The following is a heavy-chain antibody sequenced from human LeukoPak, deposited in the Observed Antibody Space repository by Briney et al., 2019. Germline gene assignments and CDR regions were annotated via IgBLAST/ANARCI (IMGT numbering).Heavy chain of an antibody. Sequence: GGSLRLSCVASGFTFNTFAMIWVRQPPGKGLEWVSAISGSGDNTYYADSVKGRFTVSRDNSKNTLYVQMKSLRAEDTAVYYCAKDFVVVPGNVNYFDYWGQGTLVTVSS. CDR2: ISGSGDNT. D-gene: IGHD2-21*02. CDR1: GFTFNTFA. V-gene: IGHV3-23*01. CDR3: AKDFVVVPGNVNYFDY. J-gene: IGHJ4*02.